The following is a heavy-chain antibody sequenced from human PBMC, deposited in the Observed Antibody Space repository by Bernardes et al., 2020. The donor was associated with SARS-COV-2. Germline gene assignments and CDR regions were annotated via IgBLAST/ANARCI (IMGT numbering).Heavy chain of an antibody. CDR1: GFTFSSSA. J-gene: IGHJ4*02. CDR3: TRGLELELITWFDY. Sequence: RLSCTASGFTFSSSAMHWVRQAPGKGPEWVAVISNDGSIKYYTDSVKGRFTISRDNSKNTLYLLMNSLRTDDTAVYYCTRGLELELITWFDYWGQGTLVTVSS. D-gene: IGHD1-7*01. V-gene: IGHV3-30-3*01. CDR2: ISNDGSIK.